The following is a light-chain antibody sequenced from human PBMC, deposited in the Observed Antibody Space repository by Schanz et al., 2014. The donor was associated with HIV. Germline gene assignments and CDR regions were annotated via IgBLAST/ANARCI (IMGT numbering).Light chain of an antibody. J-gene: IGLJ3*02. CDR3: QSYDSSLSGWV. CDR2: GNS. V-gene: IGLV1-40*01. CDR1: SSNIGAGSA. Sequence: SVLTQPPSVSGAPGQRVTISCAGGSSNIGAGSALHWYQQLPGTAPKLLIYGNSNRPSGVPDRFSGSKSGTSASLAITGLQAEDEADYYCQSYDSSLSGWVFGGGTKLTVL.